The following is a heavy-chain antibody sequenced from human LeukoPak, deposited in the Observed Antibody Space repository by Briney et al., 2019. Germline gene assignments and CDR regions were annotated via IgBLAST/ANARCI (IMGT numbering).Heavy chain of an antibody. V-gene: IGHV3-66*01. J-gene: IGHJ4*02. CDR3: ARDSTTWGRMGY. Sequence: GGSLRLSCAASGFTVSSNYMSWVRQAPGKGLEWVSVIYSGGSTYYADSVKGRFTISRDNSKNTLYLQMNSLRAEDTAVYYCARDSTTWGRMGYWGQGTLVTVSS. CDR2: IYSGGST. CDR1: GFTVSSNY. D-gene: IGHD6-13*01.